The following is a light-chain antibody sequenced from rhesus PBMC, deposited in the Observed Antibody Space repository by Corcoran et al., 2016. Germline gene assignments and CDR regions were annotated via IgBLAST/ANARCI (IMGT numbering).Light chain of an antibody. CDR2: SAS. J-gene: IGKJ2*01. CDR1: QSVSIY. V-gene: IGKV3-10*01. CDR3: YQHSSGYS. Sequence: QVILTQSPATLSLSPGERATLSCRASQSVSIYLDWYQQKPGPAPRRRIYSASTRDTGIPDRVSGSGSGTDFPLTISSLEPEDVGVYHCYQHSSGYSFGQGTKVEIK.